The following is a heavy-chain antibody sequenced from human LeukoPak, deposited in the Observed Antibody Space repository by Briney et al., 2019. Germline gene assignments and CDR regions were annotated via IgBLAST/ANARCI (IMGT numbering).Heavy chain of an antibody. CDR3: ASRIMITFGGVRDY. CDR1: GRSFSGYY. J-gene: IGHJ4*02. Sequence: SETLSLTCAVYGRSFSGYYWSWIRQPPGKGLEWIGEINHSGSTNYNPSLKSRVTISVDTSKNQFSLKLSSVTAADTAVYYCASRIMITFGGVRDYWGQGTLVTVSS. CDR2: INHSGST. V-gene: IGHV4-34*01. D-gene: IGHD3-16*01.